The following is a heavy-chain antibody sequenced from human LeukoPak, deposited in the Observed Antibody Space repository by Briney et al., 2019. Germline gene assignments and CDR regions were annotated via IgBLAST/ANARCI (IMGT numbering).Heavy chain of an antibody. D-gene: IGHD3-3*01. CDR2: IYYSGNT. CDR3: ARCGSYYDFWSGYYTGTHFDY. J-gene: IGHJ4*02. V-gene: IGHV4-59*08. CDR1: GGSISSYY. Sequence: SETLSLTCTVSGGSISSYYWSWIRQPPGKGLEWIGYIYYSGNTNYNPSLKSRVTISVDTSKNQFSLKLSSVTAADTAVYYCARCGSYYDFWSGYYTGTHFDYWGQGTLVTVSS.